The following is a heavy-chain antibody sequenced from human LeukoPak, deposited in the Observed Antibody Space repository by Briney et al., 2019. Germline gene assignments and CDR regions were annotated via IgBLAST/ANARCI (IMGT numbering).Heavy chain of an antibody. CDR2: ISWNSGSI. V-gene: IGHV3-9*01. CDR3: AKGGSSGYYPPSYYYYGMDV. Sequence: GRSLRLSCAASGFTFDDYAMPWVRQAPGKGLEWVSGISWNSGSIGYADSVKGRFTISRDNAKNSLYLQMNSLRAEDTALYYCAKGGSSGYYPPSYYYYGMDVWGQGTTVTVSS. J-gene: IGHJ6*02. D-gene: IGHD3-22*01. CDR1: GFTFDDYA.